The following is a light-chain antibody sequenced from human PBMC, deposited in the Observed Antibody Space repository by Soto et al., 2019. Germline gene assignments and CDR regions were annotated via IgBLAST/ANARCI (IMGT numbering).Light chain of an antibody. J-gene: IGKJ4*01. CDR2: RSS. V-gene: IGKV3-20*01. Sequence: IVLTQSPGTLSLSPGERATLSCRASQSISSSYLVWYQQKPGQAPRLLIYRSSSRAAGIPDRFSGSGSGADFTLTISRLEPEDFAVYYCQQYGSALLTFGGGTKVELK. CDR3: QQYGSALLT. CDR1: QSISSSY.